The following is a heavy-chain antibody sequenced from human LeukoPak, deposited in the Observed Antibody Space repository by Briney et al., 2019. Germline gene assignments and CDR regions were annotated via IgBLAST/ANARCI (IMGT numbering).Heavy chain of an antibody. J-gene: IGHJ4*02. CDR2: ISSSSSYI. CDR3: ARGVRGSYLSYDY. V-gene: IGHV3-21*01. CDR1: GFTFSSYS. Sequence: GESLRLSCAASGFTFSSYSMNWVRQAPGKGLEWVSSISSSSSYIYYADSVKGRFTISRDNAKNSLYLQMNSLRAEDTAVYYCARGVRGSYLSYDYWGQGTLVTVSS. D-gene: IGHD1-26*01.